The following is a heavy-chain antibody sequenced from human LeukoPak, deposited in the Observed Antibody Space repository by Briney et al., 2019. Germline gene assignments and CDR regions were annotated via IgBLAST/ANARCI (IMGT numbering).Heavy chain of an antibody. J-gene: IGHJ6*02. Sequence: GGSLRLSCAASGFTFSSYGMHWVRQAPGKGLEWMAVIWFDGRIKSYADSVKGRFTVSRDDSKRTVWLQMSSLRVEDTASYYCVRGPLNTYGLDVWGQGTTVTVSS. D-gene: IGHD1/OR15-1a*01. V-gene: IGHV3-33*01. CDR1: GFTFSSYG. CDR2: IWFDGRIK. CDR3: VRGPLNTYGLDV.